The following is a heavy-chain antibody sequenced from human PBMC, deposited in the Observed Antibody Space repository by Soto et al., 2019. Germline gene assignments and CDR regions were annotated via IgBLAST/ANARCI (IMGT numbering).Heavy chain of an antibody. CDR3: ARGNDFWSGYLPSGMDV. J-gene: IGHJ6*02. Sequence: PSETLSLTCTVSGGSVSSGSYYWSWIRQPPGKGLEWIGYIYYSGSTNYNPSLKSRVTISVDTSKNQFSLKLSSVTAADTAVYYCARGNDFWSGYLPSGMDVWGQGTTVTVSS. CDR2: IYYSGST. CDR1: GGSVSSGSYY. D-gene: IGHD3-3*01. V-gene: IGHV4-61*01.